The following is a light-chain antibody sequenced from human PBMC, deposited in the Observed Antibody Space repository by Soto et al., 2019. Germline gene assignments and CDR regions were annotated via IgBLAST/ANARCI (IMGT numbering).Light chain of an antibody. CDR1: SSDVGGYNY. CDR3: QSYDSSFVL. V-gene: IGLV2-14*01. CDR2: EVS. Sequence: QSALTQPASVSGSPGQSITISCTGTSSDVGGYNYVSWYQQHPGKAPKLMIYEVSNRPSGVSNRFSGSKSGNTASLTISGLQAEDEADYYCQSYDSSFVLFGGGTQLTVL. J-gene: IGLJ2*01.